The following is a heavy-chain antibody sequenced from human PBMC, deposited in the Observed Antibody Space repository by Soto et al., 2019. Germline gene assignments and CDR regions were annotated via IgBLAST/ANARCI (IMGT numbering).Heavy chain of an antibody. J-gene: IGHJ5*02. V-gene: IGHV2-5*02. CDR2: IYWDDDK. Sequence: GFGATLVNPTQTLTLNCTFSWFSLSTSGVGVGWIRQPPGKALEWLALIYWDDDKRYSPSLKSRLTITKDTSKNQVVLTMTNMEPVDTATYYCAHRLNYYDSSDWFDPWGQGTLVTVSS. CDR1: WFSLSTSGVG. CDR3: AHRLNYYDSSDWFDP. D-gene: IGHD3-22*01.